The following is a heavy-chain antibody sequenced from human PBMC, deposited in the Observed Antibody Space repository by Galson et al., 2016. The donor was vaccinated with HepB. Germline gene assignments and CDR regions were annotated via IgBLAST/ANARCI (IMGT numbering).Heavy chain of an antibody. V-gene: IGHV3-23*01. Sequence: SLRLSCAASGFTFTSYTMSWVRQAPGKGLECVATLSGSGLNTYYPESVRGRFTVSREIATSTLYLQINDLRAEDTAIYYCAKMREMATAKRAFDYWDQGTWVTVSS. CDR3: AKMREMATAKRAFDY. CDR2: LSGSGLNT. D-gene: IGHD5-24*01. CDR1: GFTFTSYT. J-gene: IGHJ4*02.